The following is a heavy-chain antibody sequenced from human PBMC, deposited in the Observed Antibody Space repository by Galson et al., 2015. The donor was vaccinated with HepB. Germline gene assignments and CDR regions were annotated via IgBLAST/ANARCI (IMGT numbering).Heavy chain of an antibody. Sequence: SVKVSCKASGYTFTSYGISWVRQAPGQGLEWMGWISAYNGNTNYAQKLQGRVTMTTDTSTSTAYMELRSLRSDGTAVYYCARDRVAATNYYYYYGMDVWGQGTTVTVSS. J-gene: IGHJ6*02. CDR3: ARDRVAATNYYYYYGMDV. CDR2: ISAYNGNT. V-gene: IGHV1-18*04. D-gene: IGHD2-15*01. CDR1: GYTFTSYG.